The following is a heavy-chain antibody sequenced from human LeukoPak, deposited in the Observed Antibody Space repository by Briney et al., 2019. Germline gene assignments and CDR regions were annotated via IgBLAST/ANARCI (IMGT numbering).Heavy chain of an antibody. Sequence: SETLSLTCTVSGGSISSSSYYWGWIRQPPGKGLEWIGSIYYSGSTYYNPSLKSRVTISVDTSKNQSSLKLSSVTAADTAVYYCARHSPSYYGMDVWGQGTTVTVSS. CDR2: IYYSGST. CDR3: ARHSPSYYGMDV. CDR1: GGSISSSSYY. J-gene: IGHJ6*02. V-gene: IGHV4-39*01.